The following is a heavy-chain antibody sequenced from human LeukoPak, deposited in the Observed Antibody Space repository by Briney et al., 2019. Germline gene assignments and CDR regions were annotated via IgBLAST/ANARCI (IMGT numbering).Heavy chain of an antibody. D-gene: IGHD1-7*01. V-gene: IGHV3-30*04. CDR3: ARDPTSNWNYRPLDH. J-gene: IGHJ4*02. Sequence: PGGSLRLSCAASGFTFSDYAMHWLRQAPGKGLEWVAVISYDESNKYYADSVKGRFTISRDNSRNTLYLQMNSLRAEDTAVYYCARDPTSNWNYRPLDHWGQGTLVTVSS. CDR1: GFTFSDYA. CDR2: ISYDESNK.